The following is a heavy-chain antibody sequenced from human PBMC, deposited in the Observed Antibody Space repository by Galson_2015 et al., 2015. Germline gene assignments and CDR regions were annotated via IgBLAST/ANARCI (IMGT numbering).Heavy chain of an antibody. CDR1: GFTFSNAW. V-gene: IGHV3-15*01. J-gene: IGHJ5*02. Sequence: SLRLSCAASGFTFSNAWMSWVRQAPGKGLEWVGRIKSKTDGGTTDYAAPVKGRFTISRDDSKNTLYLQMNSLRDEDTAVYYCARLSGNPEQNWFDPWGQGTLVTVSS. D-gene: IGHD1-14*01. CDR3: ARLSGNPEQNWFDP. CDR2: IKSKTDGGTT.